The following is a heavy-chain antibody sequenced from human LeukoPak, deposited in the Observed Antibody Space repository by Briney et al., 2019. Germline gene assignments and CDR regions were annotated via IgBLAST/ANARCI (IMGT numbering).Heavy chain of an antibody. CDR2: IYYSGST. CDR3: ARDQALFDYYYDSVDAFDI. CDR1: GGSISSSSYY. V-gene: IGHV4-39*07. J-gene: IGHJ3*02. Sequence: PSETLSLTCTVSGGSISSSSYYWGWIRQPPGKGLEWIGSIYYSGSTYYNPSLKSRVTMSVDTSKNQFSLKLSSVTAADTAVYYCARDQALFDYYYDSVDAFDIWGQGTMVTVSS. D-gene: IGHD3-22*01.